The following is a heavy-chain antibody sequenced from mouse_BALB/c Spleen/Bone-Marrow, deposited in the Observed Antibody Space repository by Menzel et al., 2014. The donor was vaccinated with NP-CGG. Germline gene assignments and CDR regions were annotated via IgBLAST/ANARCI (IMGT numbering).Heavy chain of an antibody. CDR1: GFDFSRYW. V-gene: IGHV4-1*02. CDR2: INPDSSTI. J-gene: IGHJ4*01. Sequence: EVHLQQSGGGLVQPGGSLKLSCAASGFDFSRYWMSWVRQAPGKGLEWIGEINPDSSTINYTPSLKDKFIISRDNAKNTLYLQMSKVRSEDTALYYCARHGYYAMDYWGQGTSVTVSS. CDR3: ARHGYYAMDY.